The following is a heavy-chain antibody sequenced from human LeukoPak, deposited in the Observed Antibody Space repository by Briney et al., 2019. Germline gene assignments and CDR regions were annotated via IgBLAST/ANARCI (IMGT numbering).Heavy chain of an antibody. J-gene: IGHJ2*01. V-gene: IGHV3-30*02. CDR1: GFTFSSIG. D-gene: IGHD5-18*01. CDR3: AKGRATAVANWYFGL. Sequence: GGSLRLSCAASGFTFSSIGVHWVRQAPGKGLEWLAFIRYDGSNRYYADSMKGRLTISRDNSKNTLYLEMNSLRPEDTAMYYCAKGRATAVANWYFGLWGRGTLVTVSS. CDR2: IRYDGSNR.